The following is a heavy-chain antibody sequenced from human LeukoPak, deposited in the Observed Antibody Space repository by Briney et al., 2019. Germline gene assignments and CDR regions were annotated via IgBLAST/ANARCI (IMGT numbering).Heavy chain of an antibody. J-gene: IGHJ6*03. CDR3: ARDVYYDSSGYYPSYYYYYMDV. CDR2: ISSSSYI. Sequence: GGSLRLSCAASGFTFSSYSMTWVRQAPGKGLEWVSSISSSSYIYYADSVKGRFTISRDNAKNSLYLQMNSLRAEDTAVYYCARDVYYDSSGYYPSYYYYYMDVWGKGTTVTVSS. V-gene: IGHV3-21*01. CDR1: GFTFSSYS. D-gene: IGHD3-22*01.